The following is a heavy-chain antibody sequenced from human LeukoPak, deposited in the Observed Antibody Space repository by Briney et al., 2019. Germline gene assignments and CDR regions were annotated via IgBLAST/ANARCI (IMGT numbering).Heavy chain of an antibody. D-gene: IGHD6-13*01. J-gene: IGHJ3*02. CDR3: ARDIAAAGYALWDAFDI. Sequence: ASVKVSCKASGYTFTSYAMHWVRQAPGQRLEWMGWINAGNGNTKYSQKFQGRVTITRDTSASTAYMELSSLRSEDTAVYYCARDIAAAGYALWDAFDIWGQGTMVTVSS. CDR1: GYTFTSYA. V-gene: IGHV1-3*01. CDR2: INAGNGNT.